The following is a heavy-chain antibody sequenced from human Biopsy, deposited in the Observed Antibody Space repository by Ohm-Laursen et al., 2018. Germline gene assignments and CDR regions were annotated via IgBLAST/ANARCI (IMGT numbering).Heavy chain of an antibody. J-gene: IGHJ4*02. CDR2: IWYDGSNK. CDR3: AKDLRNNNWGVED. Sequence: SLRLSCAASGFTFSSYGIHWVRQAPGKGLEWVAVIWYDGSNKYSADSVKGRFTISRDNSKNTLYLQMNNLRAEDTAVFYCAKDLRNNNWGVEDWGQGTLVTVSS. V-gene: IGHV3-33*06. CDR1: GFTFSSYG. D-gene: IGHD7-27*01.